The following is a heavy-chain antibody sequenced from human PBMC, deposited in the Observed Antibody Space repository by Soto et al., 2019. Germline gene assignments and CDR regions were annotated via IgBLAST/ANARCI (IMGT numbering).Heavy chain of an antibody. CDR1: GFTFSSYA. CDR2: ISGSGGST. V-gene: IGHV3-23*01. Sequence: PGGSLRLSCAASGFTFSSYAMSWVRQAPGKGLEWVSAISGSGGSTYYADSVKGRFTISRDNSKNTLYLQMNSLRAEDTAVYYCAKDKPDYYGSGSSEPFDYWGQGTLVTVSS. J-gene: IGHJ4*02. D-gene: IGHD3-10*01. CDR3: AKDKPDYYGSGSSEPFDY.